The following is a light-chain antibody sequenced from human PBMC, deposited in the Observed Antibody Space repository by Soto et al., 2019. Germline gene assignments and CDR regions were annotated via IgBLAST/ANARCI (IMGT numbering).Light chain of an antibody. J-gene: IGKJ1*01. Sequence: IVLPQSPGTLSLSPGDRATLSCMASQSVSSSYLAWYQQKPGQAPGLLIYGASSRATGIPDRFSGSGSGTDFTLTISRLEPEDFAVYYCQQYGRSPWTFGQGTKVDIK. CDR3: QQYGRSPWT. CDR2: GAS. CDR1: QSVSSSY. V-gene: IGKV3-20*01.